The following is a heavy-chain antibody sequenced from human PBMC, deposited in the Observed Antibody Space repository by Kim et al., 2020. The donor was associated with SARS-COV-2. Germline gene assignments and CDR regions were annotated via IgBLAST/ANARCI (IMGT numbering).Heavy chain of an antibody. D-gene: IGHD6-6*01. CDR2: INYDGSAT. Sequence: GGSLRLSREASGFTFNNSWMHWVRQAPGKGLVWVSRINYDGSATDYADSVKGRFTISRDNAKNTLYLQMNSLRADDTAVYYCVRGGQQFAASWGQGIMVTV. CDR1: GFTFNNSW. CDR3: VRGGQQFAAS. J-gene: IGHJ5*02. V-gene: IGHV3-74*01.